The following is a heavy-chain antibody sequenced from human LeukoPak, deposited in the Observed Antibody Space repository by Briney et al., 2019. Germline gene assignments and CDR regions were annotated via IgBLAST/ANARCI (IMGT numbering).Heavy chain of an antibody. J-gene: IGHJ6*02. D-gene: IGHD5-12*01. CDR1: GYTFTGYC. Sequence: ASVKVSCKASGYTFTGYCLHWVRQAPGQGLEWMGWINPNSGGTNYAQKFQGRVTMTRDTSISTAYMELSRLRSDDTAVYYCAREIVATTNYYYYGMDVWGQGTTVTVSS. CDR3: AREIVATTNYYYYGMDV. CDR2: INPNSGGT. V-gene: IGHV1-2*02.